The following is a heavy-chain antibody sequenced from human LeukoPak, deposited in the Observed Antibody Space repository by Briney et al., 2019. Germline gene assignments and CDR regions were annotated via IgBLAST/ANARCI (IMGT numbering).Heavy chain of an antibody. CDR3: ARTDEYCSSTSCSAYNWFDP. CDR1: GYTFTGYY. D-gene: IGHD2-2*01. J-gene: IGHJ5*02. Sequence: ASVKVSCKASGYTFTGYYMHWVRQAPGQGLEWMGWINPNSGGTNYAQKFQGRVTMTRDTSISTAYMELSRLRSDDTAVYYCARTDEYCSSTSCSAYNWFDPWGQGTLVTVSS. CDR2: INPNSGGT. V-gene: IGHV1-2*02.